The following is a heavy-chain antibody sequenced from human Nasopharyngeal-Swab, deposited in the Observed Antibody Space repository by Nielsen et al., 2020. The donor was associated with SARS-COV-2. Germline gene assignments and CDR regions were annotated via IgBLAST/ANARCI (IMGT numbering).Heavy chain of an antibody. CDR3: ARGRLRYFDWLPRGGYWFDP. CDR2: INHSGST. V-gene: IGHV4-34*01. Sequence: GSLSLTCAVYGGSFSGYYWSWIRQPPGKGLEWIGEINHSGSTNYNPSLKSRVTISVDTSKNQFSLKLSSVTAADTAVYYCARGRLRYFDWLPRGGYWFDPWGQGTLVTVSS. CDR1: GGSFSGYY. D-gene: IGHD3-9*01. J-gene: IGHJ5*02.